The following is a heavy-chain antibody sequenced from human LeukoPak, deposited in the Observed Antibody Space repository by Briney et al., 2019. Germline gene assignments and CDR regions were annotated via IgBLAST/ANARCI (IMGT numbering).Heavy chain of an antibody. Sequence: ASVKVSCKASGYTFTGYYMHWVRHAPGQGLEWMVWINPNSGGTNYAQKFQGRVTMTRHTSISTAYMELSSVRSADTAVYYCAKGPINRSATLLRGLIISDWGQGTMVTVSS. CDR1: GYTFTGYY. J-gene: IGHJ4*02. CDR2: INPNSGGT. CDR3: AKGPINRSATLLRGLIISD. D-gene: IGHD3-10*01. V-gene: IGHV1-2*02.